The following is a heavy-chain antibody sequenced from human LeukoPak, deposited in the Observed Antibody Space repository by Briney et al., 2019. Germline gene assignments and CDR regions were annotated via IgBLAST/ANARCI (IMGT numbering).Heavy chain of an antibody. Sequence: GGSLRLSCAASGFTFSSYAMSWVRQAPGKGLEWVSGISGSGDNTYYADSVKGRFTISRDNSKNTLYLQMNSLRAEDTAVYYCAKLGSSSWYGVMTLDYYGMDVWGQGTTVTVSS. V-gene: IGHV3-23*01. J-gene: IGHJ6*02. D-gene: IGHD6-13*01. CDR3: AKLGSSSWYGVMTLDYYGMDV. CDR1: GFTFSSYA. CDR2: ISGSGDNT.